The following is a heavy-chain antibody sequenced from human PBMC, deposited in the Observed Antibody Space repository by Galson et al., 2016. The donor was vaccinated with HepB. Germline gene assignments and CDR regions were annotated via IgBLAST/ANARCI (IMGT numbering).Heavy chain of an antibody. V-gene: IGHV1-18*01. D-gene: IGHD2-15*01. CDR2: ISAYTGNT. Sequence: SVKVSCKASGYTFTSYGISWVRQAPGQGLEWMGWISAYTGNTNYAQKLQGRVTMTTDTSTGTDSMELRSLRSDDKDVCYCAREIIVGYCSGGSCYPNYYGMDVWGQGTLVTVSS. CDR1: GYTFTSYG. J-gene: IGHJ6*02. CDR3: AREIIVGYCSGGSCYPNYYGMDV.